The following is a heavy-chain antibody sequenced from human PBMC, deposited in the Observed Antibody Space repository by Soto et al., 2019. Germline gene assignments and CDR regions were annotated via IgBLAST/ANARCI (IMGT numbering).Heavy chain of an antibody. Sequence: QLQLQESGPGLVKPSETLSLTCTVSGGSISGSSYYWGWIRQPPGKGLEWIGNIYYNGNTYYNPSLKRRVTISVDTSKNQFSLKLSSVTAADTAVYYCAILRIYCSSVSCYYYFDYWVQGTLVTVSS. V-gene: IGHV4-39*01. CDR3: AILRIYCSSVSCYYYFDY. CDR2: IYYNGNT. J-gene: IGHJ4*02. CDR1: GGSISGSSYY. D-gene: IGHD2-15*01.